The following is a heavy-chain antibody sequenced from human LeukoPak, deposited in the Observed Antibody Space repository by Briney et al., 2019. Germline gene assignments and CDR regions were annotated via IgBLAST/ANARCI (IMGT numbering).Heavy chain of an antibody. CDR1: GYTFTSYA. CDR2: IIPIFGTA. CDR3: AXXXXXXXXDFWSGSVAFDI. Sequence: ASVKVSCKASGYTFTSYAISWVRQAPGQGLEWMGGIIPIFGTANYAQKFQGRVTITADKSTSTAYMELSSLRSEDTAVYYCAXXXXXXXXDFWSGSVAFDIWGQGTMVTVSS. D-gene: IGHD3-3*01. V-gene: IGHV1-69*06. J-gene: IGHJ3*02.